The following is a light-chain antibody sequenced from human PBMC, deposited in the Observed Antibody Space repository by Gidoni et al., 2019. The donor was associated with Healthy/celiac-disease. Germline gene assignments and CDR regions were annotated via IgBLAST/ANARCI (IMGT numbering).Light chain of an antibody. CDR2: GAS. J-gene: IGKJ2*01. V-gene: IGKV3-20*01. CDR3: QQYCSSPQT. CDR1: QSVSSSY. Sequence: ELVLTQSPGTLSLSPGERATLSCRASQSVSSSYLAWYQQKPGQAPMLLIYGASRRGTGIPDRFRGRGSGTDFTLTISRLEPEDFAVYYCQQYCSSPQTFGQGTKLEIK.